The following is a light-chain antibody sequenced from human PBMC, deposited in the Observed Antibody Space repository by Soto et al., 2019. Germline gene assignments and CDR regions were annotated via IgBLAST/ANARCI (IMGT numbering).Light chain of an antibody. Sequence: DIQMTQSPSSLSASVGDRVTITCRASQSINTYVNWFQQKPGKAPKLLIYAASSLQGGVPSRFSGSGSGTDFTLSISSLQPEDFATYYCQQSYSMPRTFGQGTKLEIK. CDR3: QQSYSMPRT. J-gene: IGKJ2*02. CDR2: AAS. V-gene: IGKV1-39*01. CDR1: QSINTY.